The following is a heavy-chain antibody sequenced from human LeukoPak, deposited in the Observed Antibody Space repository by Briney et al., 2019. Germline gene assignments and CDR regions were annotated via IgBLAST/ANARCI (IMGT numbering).Heavy chain of an antibody. CDR3: ARDTTMVRGVILLPSFDY. J-gene: IGHJ4*02. CDR1: GYTFTGYY. V-gene: IGHV1-2*02. D-gene: IGHD3-10*01. Sequence: ASVKVSCKASGYTFTGYYMHWVRQAPGQGLEWMGWINPNSGGTNYAQKFQGRVTMTRDTSISTAYMELSRLRSDDTAVYYCARDTTMVRGVILLPSFDYWGQGTLVTVSS. CDR2: INPNSGGT.